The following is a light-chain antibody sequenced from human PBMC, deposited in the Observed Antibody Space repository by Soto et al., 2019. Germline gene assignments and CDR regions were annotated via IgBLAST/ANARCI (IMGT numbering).Light chain of an antibody. J-gene: IGLJ1*01. CDR2: SNN. CDR3: AAWDGSLKGYV. V-gene: IGLV1-44*01. CDR1: FSNIGSNP. Sequence: VVTQPPSASGTPGQRVTISCSGSFSNIGSNPVNWYQQLPGTAPKLLIYSNNQRPSGVPDRFSGSKSGTSASLAISGLQSEDEADYYCAAWDGSLKGYVFGTGTKLTVL.